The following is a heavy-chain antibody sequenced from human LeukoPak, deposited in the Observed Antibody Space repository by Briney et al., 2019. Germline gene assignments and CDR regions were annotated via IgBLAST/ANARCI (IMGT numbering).Heavy chain of an antibody. D-gene: IGHD3-16*02. V-gene: IGHV4-59*08. CDR2: ISYSGNT. CDR1: GGSFSFYY. Sequence: SETLSLTCTVSGGSFSFYYWSWIRQPPGKGLEWIGYISYSGNTNYNPSLKSRVTISVDTSKNQFSLKLSSVTAADTAVYYCARYDVWGTYRAFDYWGQGTLVTVSS. J-gene: IGHJ4*02. CDR3: ARYDVWGTYRAFDY.